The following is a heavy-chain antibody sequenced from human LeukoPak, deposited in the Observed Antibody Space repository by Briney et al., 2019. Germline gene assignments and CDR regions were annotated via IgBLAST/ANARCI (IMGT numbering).Heavy chain of an antibody. CDR1: GFTFSYYW. V-gene: IGHV3-7*02. J-gene: IGHJ4*02. CDR2: INQDGSEI. Sequence: GGSLRLSCATSGFTFSYYWMSWVRQAPGKGLEWVANINQDGSEIYYVDSVKGRFTISRDNAKNSLYLQMNSLRAEDTAVYYCAKRGGSHCSGGGCSIFDYWGQGTLVTVSS. D-gene: IGHD2-15*01. CDR3: AKRGGSHCSGGGCSIFDY.